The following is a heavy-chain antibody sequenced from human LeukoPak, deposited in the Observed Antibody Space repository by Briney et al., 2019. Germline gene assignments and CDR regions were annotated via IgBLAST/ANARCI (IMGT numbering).Heavy chain of an antibody. CDR2: ISGSGDSA. CDR1: GFTFSSYA. J-gene: IGHJ5*02. Sequence: PGGSLRLSCAASGFTFSSYAMSWVRQAPGKGLEWVAGISGSGDSAYYADSVKGRFTISRDNSKNTLYLQMNRLRAEDTAVYYCAKGKIGSTWYNLCLDPWAREPWSPSPQ. V-gene: IGHV3-23*01. D-gene: IGHD6-13*01. CDR3: AKGKIGSTWYNLCLDP.